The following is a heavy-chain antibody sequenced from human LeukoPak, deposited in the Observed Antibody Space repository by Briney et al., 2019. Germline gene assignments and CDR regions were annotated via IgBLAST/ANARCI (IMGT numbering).Heavy chain of an antibody. CDR3: ARVYRRYFDY. J-gene: IGHJ4*02. Sequence: GGSLRLSCAASGFTFSSYWMNWVRQAPGKWLEWVSYISSSSSSIYYADAVKGRFTISRDNAKNPLYLQMNSLRAEDTAVYYCARVYRRYFDYWGQGTLVTVSS. CDR1: GFTFSSYW. V-gene: IGHV3-48*01. CDR2: ISSSSSSI. D-gene: IGHD1-14*01.